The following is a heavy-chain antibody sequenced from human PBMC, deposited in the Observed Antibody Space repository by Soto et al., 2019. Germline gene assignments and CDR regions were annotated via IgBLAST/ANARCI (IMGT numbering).Heavy chain of an antibody. D-gene: IGHD3-22*01. CDR2: IIPIFGTA. CDR3: ARGWGYDSTDDYYAY. V-gene: IGHV1-69*01. J-gene: IGHJ4*02. Sequence: QVQLVQSGAEVRKPGSSVRVSCKASGGSFNRHTISWVRQAPGQGLEWMGGIIPIFGTANHAQKFQGRVTIIADESTSKVYMELSSLRSDDTAIYYCARGWGYDSTDDYYAYWGQGTLVIVSS. CDR1: GGSFNRHT.